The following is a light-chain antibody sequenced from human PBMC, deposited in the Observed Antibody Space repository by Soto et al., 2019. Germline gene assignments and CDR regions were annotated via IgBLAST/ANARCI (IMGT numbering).Light chain of an antibody. J-gene: IGLJ1*01. CDR3: SSYTSTTTDG. Sequence: QSALTQPASVSGYPGQSIAISCTGTSSDLGRYNYVSWYQQYLGKAPKLIIYDVSSRPSGVSNRFSGSKSGNTASLTISGLHAEDEADYYCSSYTSTTTDGFGHWPKLTVL. CDR2: DVS. V-gene: IGLV2-14*03. CDR1: SSDLGRYNY.